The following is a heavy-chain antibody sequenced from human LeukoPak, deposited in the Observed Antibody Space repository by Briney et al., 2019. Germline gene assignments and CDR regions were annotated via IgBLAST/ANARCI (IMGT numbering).Heavy chain of an antibody. CDR2: INHRGVT. V-gene: IGHV4-34*01. J-gene: IGHJ4*02. CDR1: GGSFSGYF. CDR3: ARDPTTVVTLPHYFDD. D-gene: IGHD4-23*01. Sequence: SETLSLTRAVSGGSFSGYFWNWIRQPPGKGLEWIGEINHRGVTNYSPSLKSRVTISVDASKNQFSLTLRSVTAADTAVYYCARDPTTVVTLPHYFDDWGQGTLVTVSS.